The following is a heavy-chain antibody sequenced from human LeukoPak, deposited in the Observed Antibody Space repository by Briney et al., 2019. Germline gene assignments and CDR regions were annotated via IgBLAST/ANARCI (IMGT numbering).Heavy chain of an antibody. J-gene: IGHJ6*02. Sequence: GGSLRLSCAASGFTFSSYSMNWVRQAPGKGPEWVSYISSSSSTIYYTDSVKGRFTISRDNAKNSLYLQMNSLRDEDTAVYYCARPTYGDYGMDVWGQGTTVTVSS. CDR3: ARPTYGDYGMDV. CDR1: GFTFSSYS. V-gene: IGHV3-48*02. CDR2: ISSSSSTI. D-gene: IGHD4-17*01.